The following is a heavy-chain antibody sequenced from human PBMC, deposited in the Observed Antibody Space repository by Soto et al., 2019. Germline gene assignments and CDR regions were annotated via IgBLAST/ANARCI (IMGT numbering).Heavy chain of an antibody. Sequence: GESLKISCKGSGYSFTSYWISCVRQMPGKGLEWMGRIDPSDSYTNYSPSFQGHVTISADKSISTAYLQWSSLKASDTAMYYCASITGKRYYGMDVWGQGTTVTVSS. V-gene: IGHV5-10-1*01. D-gene: IGHD1-20*01. CDR3: ASITGKRYYGMDV. CDR1: GYSFTSYW. J-gene: IGHJ6*02. CDR2: IDPSDSYT.